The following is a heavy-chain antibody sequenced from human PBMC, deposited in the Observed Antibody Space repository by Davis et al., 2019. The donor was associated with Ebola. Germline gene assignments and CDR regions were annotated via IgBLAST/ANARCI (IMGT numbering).Heavy chain of an antibody. CDR1: GFTFSSYA. J-gene: IGHJ4*02. CDR2: IKQDGSEK. Sequence: PGGSLRLSCAASGFTFSSYAMSWVRQAPGKGLEWVANIKQDGSEKYYVDSVKGRFTISRDNAKNSLYLQMNSLRAEDTAVYYCAGGEVVVVYWGQGTLVTVSS. CDR3: AGGEVVVVY. D-gene: IGHD3-22*01. V-gene: IGHV3-7*01.